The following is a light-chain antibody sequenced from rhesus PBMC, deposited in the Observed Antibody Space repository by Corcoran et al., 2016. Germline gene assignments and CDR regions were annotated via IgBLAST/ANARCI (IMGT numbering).Light chain of an antibody. CDR1: QGISSY. CDR2: AAS. V-gene: IGKV1-28*01. Sequence: DIQMTQSPSSLSASVGDTVPITCRASQGISSYLNWFQQNPGKAPKLLVNAASSLESGVPSRFRGSGSGTECTLTISSLQPEYCAADYWLQHNSYPFTFGPGTKLDIK. CDR3: LQHNSYPFT. J-gene: IGKJ3*01.